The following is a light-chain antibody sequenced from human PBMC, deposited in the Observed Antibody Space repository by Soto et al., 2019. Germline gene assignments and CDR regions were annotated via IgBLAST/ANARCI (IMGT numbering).Light chain of an antibody. CDR2: GTS. J-gene: IGLJ7*01. V-gene: IGLV1-40*01. Sequence: QAVVTQPPSVSGAPGQRVTISCTGSSSNIGAGYDVHWYQQLPGTAPKLLIFGTSNRPSGVPDRFSGSKSGTSASLAIAGLQTEDEADYYCQSYDSNLSGVVFGGGTQLTVL. CDR1: SSNIGAGYD. CDR3: QSYDSNLSGVV.